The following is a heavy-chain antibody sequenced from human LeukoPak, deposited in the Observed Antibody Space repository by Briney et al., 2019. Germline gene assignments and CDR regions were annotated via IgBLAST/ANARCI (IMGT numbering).Heavy chain of an antibody. V-gene: IGHV3-30*18. CDR3: AKDRSSYAPHWYFDL. CDR1: GFTFSSYG. D-gene: IGHD2-2*01. J-gene: IGHJ2*01. Sequence: PGGSLRLSCAASGFTFSSYGMHWVRQAPGKGLEWVAVISYDGSNKYYADSVKGRFTISRDNSKNTLYLQMNSLRAEDTAVCYCAKDRSSYAPHWYFDLWGRGTLVTVSS. CDR2: ISYDGSNK.